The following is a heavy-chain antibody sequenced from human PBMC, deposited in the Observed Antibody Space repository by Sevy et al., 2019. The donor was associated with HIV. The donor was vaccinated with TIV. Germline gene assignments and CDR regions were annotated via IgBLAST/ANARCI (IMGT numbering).Heavy chain of an antibody. CDR2: VYWDDDE. V-gene: IGHV2-5*02. D-gene: IGHD3-16*01. Sequence: SGPTLVNPTQTLTLTCAFSGFSLTTSGVAVGWFRQPPGKALEWLALVYWDDDEQYNPSLRSRLTITKDTSKNQVVLKMTNMNPVDTGTYFCAHRITGFSSFDYWGQGTLVTVSS. CDR1: GFSLTTSGVA. CDR3: AHRITGFSSFDY. J-gene: IGHJ4*02.